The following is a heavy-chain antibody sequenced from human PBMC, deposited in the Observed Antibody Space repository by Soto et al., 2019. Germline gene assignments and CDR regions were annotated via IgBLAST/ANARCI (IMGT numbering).Heavy chain of an antibody. V-gene: IGHV3-30*18. CDR2: ISSDGSNK. Sequence: QVQLVESGGGVVQPGRSLRLSCTASGFTFSSYGIHWVRQAPGKGLEWVAVISSDGSNKYYTDSVKGRFTISRDNSNNALFLQMNRLRAEDTAVYFCAKDGFGGAGQLWLVRFPDYWGQGTLVTVSS. CDR1: GFTFSSYG. D-gene: IGHD6-19*01. J-gene: IGHJ4*02. CDR3: AKDGFGGAGQLWLVRFPDY.